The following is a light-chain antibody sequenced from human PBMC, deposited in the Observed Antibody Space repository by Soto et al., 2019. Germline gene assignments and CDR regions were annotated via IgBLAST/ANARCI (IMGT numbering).Light chain of an antibody. CDR3: QHYNSYSEA. J-gene: IGKJ1*01. Sequence: QITQCPSTLSGSVGDSVPFTCRASQTISSWFAWYQQKPGKAPNVLIYKASTLNSGVPSRFSGSGCGTEFTVTISSLQPDDFASYYCQHYNSYSEAFGQGNKVDIK. V-gene: IGKV1-5*03. CDR2: KAS. CDR1: QTISSW.